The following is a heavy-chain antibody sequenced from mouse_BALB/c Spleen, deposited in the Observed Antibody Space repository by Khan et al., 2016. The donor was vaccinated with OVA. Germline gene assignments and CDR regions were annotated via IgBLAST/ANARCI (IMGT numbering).Heavy chain of an antibody. Sequence: EVQLQESGPGLVKPSQSLSLICTVTGYSITSDYAWNWIRQFPGNKLEWMGFISYSGNTNYNPSLKSRISITRDTSKNPFFLQLNSVTTEDTATYYCARVYGGDFDYWGQGTTLTVSS. J-gene: IGHJ2*01. CDR3: ARVYGGDFDY. V-gene: IGHV3-2*02. D-gene: IGHD1-1*01. CDR2: ISYSGNT. CDR1: GYSITSDYA.